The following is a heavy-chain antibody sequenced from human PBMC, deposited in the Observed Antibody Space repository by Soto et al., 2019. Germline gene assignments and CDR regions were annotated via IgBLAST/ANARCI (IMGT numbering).Heavy chain of an antibody. D-gene: IGHD3-22*01. J-gene: IGHJ5*01. CDR2: FNPEDDET. CDR1: GNTLTELS. V-gene: IGHV1-24*01. Sequence: ASVKVSCKVSGNTLTELSMHWVRQAPGKGFEWMGGFNPEDDETIYAEKFQGRVTMTEDTATETAYMELSSLTSEDTALYYCAPVYYYDSRGIVSWFDSWGQGTLVTFSS. CDR3: APVYYYDSRGIVSWFDS.